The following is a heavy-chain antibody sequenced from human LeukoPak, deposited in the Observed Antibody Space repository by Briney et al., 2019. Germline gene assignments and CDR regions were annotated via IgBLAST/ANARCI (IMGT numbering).Heavy chain of an antibody. Sequence: TGGSLRLSCGASGFTFSNYAMSWVRQGPGKGLDWFAIISPGAIRPNAGSRYYAYSVKGRFTISRDNSQNTLYLQMDSLRAEDTAVYYCATGDKTTGWNSWGHGTLVTVSP. CDR3: ATGDKTTGWNS. CDR2: IRPNAGSR. J-gene: IGHJ5*01. CDR1: GFTFSNYA. D-gene: IGHD6-19*01. V-gene: IGHV3-23*01.